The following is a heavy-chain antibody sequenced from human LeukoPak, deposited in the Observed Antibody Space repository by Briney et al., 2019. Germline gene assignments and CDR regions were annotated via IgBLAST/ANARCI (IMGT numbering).Heavy chain of an antibody. D-gene: IGHD3-22*01. V-gene: IGHV3-23*01. CDR1: GFTFSSYS. J-gene: IGHJ4*02. Sequence: GGSLRLSCAASGFTFSSYSMNWVRQAPGKGLEWVSAISGSGGSTYYADSVKGRFTISRDNSKNTLYLQMNSLRAEDTAVYYCARDHATYYYDSSGYYDYWGQGTLVTVSS. CDR2: ISGSGGST. CDR3: ARDHATYYYDSSGYYDY.